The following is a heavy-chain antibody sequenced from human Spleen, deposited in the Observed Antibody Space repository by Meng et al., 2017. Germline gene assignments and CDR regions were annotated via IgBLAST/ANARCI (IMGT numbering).Heavy chain of an antibody. J-gene: IGHJ4*02. Sequence: GESLKISCAASGFTFSNYAMNWARQAPGKGLEWVSTVSRGGGSTYYADFVKGRFTISRDNSKNTLYLQMNSLRAEDTAVYYCARETYYYDSSGYFDYWGQGTLVTVSS. CDR3: ARETYYYDSSGYFDY. V-gene: IGHV3-23*01. CDR1: GFTFSNYA. D-gene: IGHD3-22*01. CDR2: VSRGGGST.